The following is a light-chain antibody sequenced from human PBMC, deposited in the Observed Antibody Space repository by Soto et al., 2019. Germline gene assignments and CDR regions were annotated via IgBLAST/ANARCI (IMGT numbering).Light chain of an antibody. V-gene: IGLV2-11*01. J-gene: IGLJ2*01. CDR2: DVT. CDR1: SSDVGGYNY. Sequence: QSALTQPRSVSGSPGQSVTISCTGTSSDVGGYNYVSWYQQHPGKAPKLMIYDVTTRPSGVPDRFSGSKSGTSASLAISGLLSEDEADYYCATWDDSLNVVFGGGTKLTVL. CDR3: ATWDDSLNVV.